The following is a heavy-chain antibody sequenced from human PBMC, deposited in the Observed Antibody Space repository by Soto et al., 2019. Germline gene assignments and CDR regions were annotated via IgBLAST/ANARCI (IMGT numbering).Heavy chain of an antibody. V-gene: IGHV3-15*07. J-gene: IGHJ4*02. CDR3: TTDPVTMIVVVPSSG. CDR2: IKSKTDGGTT. Sequence: EVQLVESGGGLVKPGGSLRLSCAASGFTFSNAWMNWVRQAPGKGLEWVGRIKSKTDGGTTDYAAPVKGRFTISRDDSKHTLYLQMNSLKTEDTAVYYCTTDPVTMIVVVPSSGWGQGTLVTVSS. CDR1: GFTFSNAW. D-gene: IGHD3-22*01.